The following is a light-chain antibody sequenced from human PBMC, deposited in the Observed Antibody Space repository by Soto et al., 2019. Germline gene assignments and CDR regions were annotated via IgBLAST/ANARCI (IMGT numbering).Light chain of an antibody. Sequence: QPVLTQPPSVSGAPGQRVTISCTGTSSNIGAGFDVHWYQKLPGTDPKLLIFDNTNRPSGVPDRFSASRSGTSASLAITGLQAGDEADYFCQSYDSSLSGSVVFGGGTKLTVL. CDR1: SSNIGAGFD. CDR3: QSYDSSLSGSVV. J-gene: IGLJ2*01. CDR2: DNT. V-gene: IGLV1-40*01.